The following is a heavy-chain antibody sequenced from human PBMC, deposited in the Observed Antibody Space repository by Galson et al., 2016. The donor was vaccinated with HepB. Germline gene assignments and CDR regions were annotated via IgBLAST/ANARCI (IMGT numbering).Heavy chain of an antibody. CDR1: GGSISTYH. V-gene: IGHV4-59*01. CDR2: SDYSGST. J-gene: IGHJ6*03. Sequence: LSLTCTVSGGSISTYHWSWIRQPPGKGLEWIGYSDYSGSTNYNPSLKSRVTISVDTSKTQISLKLTSVTAADTAVYYCARGLTPFNQKCYYIDVWGKGTTVTVSS. CDR3: ARGLTPFNQKCYYIDV. D-gene: IGHD1-14*01.